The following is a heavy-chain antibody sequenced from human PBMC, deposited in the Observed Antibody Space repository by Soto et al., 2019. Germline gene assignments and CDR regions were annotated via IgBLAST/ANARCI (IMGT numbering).Heavy chain of an antibody. D-gene: IGHD1-1*01. CDR1: NFAFTSYG. Sequence: QIQLVQSGAEVKKPGASVKVSCKTSNFAFTSYGITWVRQAPGQGLEWMGWISDYNGNRTYAQKFQGRVTMTTDTSTNTVYLEVRSLRSDDTAVYYCARDYIMTTESLPAYWGQGTLVTVSS. CDR3: ARDYIMTTESLPAY. J-gene: IGHJ4*02. V-gene: IGHV1-18*01. CDR2: ISDYNGNR.